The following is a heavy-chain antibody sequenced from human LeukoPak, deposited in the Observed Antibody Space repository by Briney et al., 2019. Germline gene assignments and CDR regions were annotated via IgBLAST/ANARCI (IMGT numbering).Heavy chain of an antibody. J-gene: IGHJ4*02. CDR1: GYTFSGHW. V-gene: IGHV1-2*02. CDR3: ARLKVVMTSIDF. CDR2: INPNSGGT. Sequence: ASVKVSCKTSGYTFSGHWRQWVRQAPGQGLESMGWINPNSGGTNYAQKFEGRVTMARDSAISTAYMELSSLRSDDTAVYYCARLKVVMTSIDFWGQGALVTVSS. D-gene: IGHD4-23*01.